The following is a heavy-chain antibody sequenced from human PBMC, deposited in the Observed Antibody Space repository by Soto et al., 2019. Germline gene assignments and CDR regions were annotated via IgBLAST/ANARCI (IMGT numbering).Heavy chain of an antibody. V-gene: IGHV1-24*01. CDR3: ARASTIFGVVSPYYYYGMDV. CDR1: GYTLTELS. Sequence: GASVKVSCKVSGYTLTELSMHWVRQAPGKGLEWMGGFDPEDGETIYAQKFQGRVTITADESKSTAYMELSSLRSEHTAVYYCARASTIFGVVSPYYYYGMDVWGQGTTVTVSS. D-gene: IGHD3-3*01. J-gene: IGHJ6*02. CDR2: FDPEDGET.